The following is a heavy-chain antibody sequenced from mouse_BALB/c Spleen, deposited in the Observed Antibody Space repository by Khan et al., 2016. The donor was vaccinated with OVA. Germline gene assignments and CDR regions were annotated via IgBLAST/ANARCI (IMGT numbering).Heavy chain of an antibody. D-gene: IGHD2-1*01. J-gene: IGHJ3*01. Sequence: VQLQESGAELAKPGASVKLSCRTSGYTFTNYWIQWVKQRPGQGLGWIGQIFPGTGTTYYNEHFKGKATLTIDTSSSTVYMHLSSLTSEDSAVYFGARGYFGNYDFAYWGQGTLVTVSA. CDR2: IFPGTGTT. CDR1: GYTFTNYW. CDR3: ARGYFGNYDFAY. V-gene: IGHV1S132*01.